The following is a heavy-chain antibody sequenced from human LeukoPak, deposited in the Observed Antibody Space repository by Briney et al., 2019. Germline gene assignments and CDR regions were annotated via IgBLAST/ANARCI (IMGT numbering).Heavy chain of an antibody. CDR1: GFTFSSYA. J-gene: IGHJ4*02. CDR3: APYYYDSSSYYDY. CDR2: ISGSGERT. Sequence: GGSLRLSCAASGFTFSSYAMSWVRQAPGKGLEWVSAISGSGERTYYADSVKGRFTISRDNAKNSLYLQMNSLRAEDTAVYYCAPYYYDSSSYYDYWGQGTLVTVSS. V-gene: IGHV3-23*01. D-gene: IGHD3-22*01.